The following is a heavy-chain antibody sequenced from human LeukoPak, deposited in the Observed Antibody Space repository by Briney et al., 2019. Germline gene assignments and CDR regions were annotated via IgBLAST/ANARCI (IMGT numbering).Heavy chain of an antibody. J-gene: IGHJ5*02. D-gene: IGHD6-13*01. CDR2: IKQDGSQK. CDR3: VSGIASAGTEPGP. V-gene: IGHV3-7*01. CDR1: GFTFSSHW. Sequence: GGSLRLSCAASGFTFSSHWMNWVRQAPGKGLEWVANIKQDGSQKDYVDSVKGRFTISRDNAKNSLCLQMNNLRAEDTAVYYCVSGIASAGTEPGPWGQGTLVTVSS.